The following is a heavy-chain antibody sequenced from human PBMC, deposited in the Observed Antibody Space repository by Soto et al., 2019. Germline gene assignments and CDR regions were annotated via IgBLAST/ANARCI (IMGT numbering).Heavy chain of an antibody. CDR2: IIPIFGTA. Sequence: ASVKVSCKASGGTFSSYAISWVRQAPGQGLEWMGGIIPIFGTANYAQKFQGRVTITADESTSTAYMELSSLRSEDTAVYYCARSVDTIFGVVLMGYYYYGMDVWGQGTTVTVS. V-gene: IGHV1-69*13. CDR3: ARSVDTIFGVVLMGYYYYGMDV. CDR1: GGTFSSYA. J-gene: IGHJ6*02. D-gene: IGHD3-3*01.